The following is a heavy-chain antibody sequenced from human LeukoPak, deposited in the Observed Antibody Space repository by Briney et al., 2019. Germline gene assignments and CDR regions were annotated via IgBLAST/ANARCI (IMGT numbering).Heavy chain of an antibody. CDR2: IDPNSGGT. J-gene: IGHJ5*02. CDR1: GYTFTGYY. D-gene: IGHD2-2*03. V-gene: IGHV1-2*02. Sequence: ASVKVSCKASGYTFTGYYMHWVRQAPGQGLEWMGWIDPNSGGTNYAQKFQGRVTMTRDTSISTAYMELSRLRSDDTAVYYCARVDIVVVDWFDPWGQGTLVTVSS. CDR3: ARVDIVVVDWFDP.